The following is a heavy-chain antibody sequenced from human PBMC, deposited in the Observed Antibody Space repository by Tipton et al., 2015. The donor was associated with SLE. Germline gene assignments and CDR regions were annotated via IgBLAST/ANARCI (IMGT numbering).Heavy chain of an antibody. CDR3: ARGSRYSGYDYPYYFDY. Sequence: TLSLTCTVSGGSISSDDYYWSWIRQPPGKGLEWIAYIYHIGSTYYNPSLKSRVTISVDTSKNQFSLKLSSVTAADTAVYYCARGSRYSGYDYPYYFDYWGQGTLVTVSS. D-gene: IGHD5-12*01. CDR1: GGSISSDDYY. CDR2: IYHIGST. V-gene: IGHV4-30-4*01. J-gene: IGHJ4*02.